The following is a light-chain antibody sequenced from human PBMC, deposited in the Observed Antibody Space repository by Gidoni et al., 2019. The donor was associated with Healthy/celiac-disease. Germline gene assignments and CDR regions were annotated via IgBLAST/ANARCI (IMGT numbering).Light chain of an antibody. CDR3: AAWDDSLNGPNWV. CDR2: SNN. Sequence: QSVLTQPPSASGTPGQRVPISCSGSSSNIGSNTVNWYQQLPGTAPKLLIYSNNQRPPGVPVRFSGSKSGTSASLAISGLQSEDEADYYCAAWDDSLNGPNWVFGGGTKLTVL. V-gene: IGLV1-44*01. J-gene: IGLJ3*02. CDR1: SSNIGSNT.